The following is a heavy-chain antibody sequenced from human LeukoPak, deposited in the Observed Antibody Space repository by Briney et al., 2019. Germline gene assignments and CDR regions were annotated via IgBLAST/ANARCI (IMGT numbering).Heavy chain of an antibody. D-gene: IGHD3-16*01. CDR3: APWGGLYDKTGLGTDN. Sequence: ASVKVSCKDSGGTFSSYAINWVRQAPGQGLEWMGRIIPILGTADYAQKFQDRVTLTADKSTGTSYMELTSLRSEDTAVYFCAPWGGLYDKTGLGTDNWGQGTLVTVSS. CDR2: IIPILGTA. V-gene: IGHV1-69*04. J-gene: IGHJ4*02. CDR1: GGTFSSYA.